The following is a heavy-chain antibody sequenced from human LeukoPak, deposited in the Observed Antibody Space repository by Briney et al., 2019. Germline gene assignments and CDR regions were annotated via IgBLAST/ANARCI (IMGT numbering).Heavy chain of an antibody. V-gene: IGHV3-73*01. CDR1: GFSFSGST. CDR3: TRRGDNGDIPFDY. Sequence: GGSLRLSCAASGFSFSGSTMHWVRQTSGKGLEWVGRIRSKANNYATAYTASVNGRFTVSRDDSKNTAYLQMISLKTEDTAVYYCTRRGDNGDIPFDYWGQGTLVTVSS. CDR2: IRSKANNYAT. J-gene: IGHJ4*02. D-gene: IGHD4-17*01.